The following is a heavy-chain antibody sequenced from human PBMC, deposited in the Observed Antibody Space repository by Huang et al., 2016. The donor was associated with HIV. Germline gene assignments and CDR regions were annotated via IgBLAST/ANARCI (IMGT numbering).Heavy chain of an antibody. CDR3: ARASWYEPRSWYFGL. CDR1: GGSVSGHY. Sequence: QVQLQQWGAGLLKPSETLSLTCAVYGGSVSGHYWSWIRQPPGKGLEWIAEINDKGYTNYNPSLKSRGTISVHTSRNQFSLKLNSVTAADAAVYYCARASWYEPRSWYFGLWGRGTLVTVSS. J-gene: IGHJ2*01. CDR2: INDKGYT. D-gene: IGHD6-13*01. V-gene: IGHV4-34*01.